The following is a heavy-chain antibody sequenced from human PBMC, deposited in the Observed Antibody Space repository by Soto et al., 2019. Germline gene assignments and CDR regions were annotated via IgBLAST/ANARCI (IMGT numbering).Heavy chain of an antibody. CDR2: VSANGQGI. CDR3: AICSSTSCPTFDY. V-gene: IGHV3-23*01. Sequence: GGSLRLSCAASGFTFSSSAISWVRQAPGKGLEWVSAVSANGQGIYYADSVRGRFTISRDNSKNTLYLQMNSLRAEDTAVYYCAICSSTSCPTFDYWGQGTLVTVSS. CDR1: GFTFSSSA. D-gene: IGHD2-2*01. J-gene: IGHJ4*02.